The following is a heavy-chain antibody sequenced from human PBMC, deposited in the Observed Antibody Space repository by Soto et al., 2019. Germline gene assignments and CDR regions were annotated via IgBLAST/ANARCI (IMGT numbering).Heavy chain of an antibody. Sequence: PGESLKISCKGSGYSFTSYWIGWVRQMPGKGLEWMGIIYPGDSDTRYSPSFQGQVTISADKSISTAYLQWSSLKASDTAMYYCARLGQLQTPGGRNWFDPWGQGTLVTVSS. CDR1: GYSFTSYW. V-gene: IGHV5-51*01. D-gene: IGHD2-2*01. J-gene: IGHJ5*02. CDR3: ARLGQLQTPGGRNWFDP. CDR2: IYPGDSDT.